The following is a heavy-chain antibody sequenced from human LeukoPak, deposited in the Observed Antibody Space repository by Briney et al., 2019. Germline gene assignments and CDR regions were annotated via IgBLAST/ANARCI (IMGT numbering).Heavy chain of an antibody. J-gene: IGHJ4*02. CDR1: GFTFDDYT. CDR3: AKGAGSGSYYFDY. CDR2: ISWDGGST. V-gene: IGHV3-43*01. Sequence: PGGSLRLSCAASGFTFDDYTMHWVGQAPGKGLEWVSLISWDGGSTYYADSVKGRFTISRDNSKNSLYLQMNSLRTEDTALYYCAKGAGSGSYYFDYWGQGTLVTVSS. D-gene: IGHD3-10*01.